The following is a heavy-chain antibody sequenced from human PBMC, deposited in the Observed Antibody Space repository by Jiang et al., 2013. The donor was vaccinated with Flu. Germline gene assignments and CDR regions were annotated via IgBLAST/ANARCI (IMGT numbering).Heavy chain of an antibody. D-gene: IGHD1-26*01. CDR1: GGSISSYY. CDR3: ARHTPDGPIVGEGVGAFDI. V-gene: IGHV4-59*08. CDR2: IYYSGST. J-gene: IGHJ3*02. Sequence: TLSLTCTVSGGSISSYYWSWIRQPPGKGLGWIGYIYYSGSTNYNPSLKSRVTISVDTSKNQFSLKLSSVTAADTAVYYCARHTPDGPIVGEGVGAFDIWGQGTMVTVSS.